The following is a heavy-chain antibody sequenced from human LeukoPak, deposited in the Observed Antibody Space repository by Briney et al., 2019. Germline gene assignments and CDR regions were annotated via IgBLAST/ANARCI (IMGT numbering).Heavy chain of an antibody. CDR1: GYTFTNFG. J-gene: IGHJ4*02. V-gene: IGHV1-18*01. CDR3: ATSLHRAYFDY. D-gene: IGHD2-15*01. CDR2: ISAYDGNT. Sequence: GASVNVSCKASGYTFTNFGISWVRQAPGQGLEWMGWISAYDGNTNYAQRLQGRVTMTTDTSTSTAYMELRSLRSDDTAVYYCATSLHRAYFDYWGQGTLVTVSS.